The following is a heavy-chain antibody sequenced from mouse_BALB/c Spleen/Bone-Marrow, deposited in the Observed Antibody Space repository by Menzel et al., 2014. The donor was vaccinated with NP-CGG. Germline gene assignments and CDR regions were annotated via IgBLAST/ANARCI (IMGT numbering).Heavy chain of an antibody. J-gene: IGHJ3*01. Sequence: EVKLMESGGDLVKPGGSLKLSCAASGFTFSSYGMSWVRQTPDKRLEWVATISSGGSYTYYPDSVKGRFTISRDNAKNTLYLQMGSLKSEDTAMYYCARGGGAYYGNYWYAYWGQGTLVTVSA. CDR1: GFTFSSYG. D-gene: IGHD2-10*01. CDR3: ARGGGAYYGNYWYAY. V-gene: IGHV5-6*01. CDR2: ISSGGSYT.